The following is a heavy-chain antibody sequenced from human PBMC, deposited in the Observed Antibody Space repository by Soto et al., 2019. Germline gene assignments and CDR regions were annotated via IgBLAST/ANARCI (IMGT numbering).Heavy chain of an antibody. D-gene: IGHD6-6*01. Sequence: QVQLVQSGSEVKKPGSSVRVSCKASGGSVSNSAISWLRQAPGRGLEWMGGIIPIFGAAIYARKFQGRFTISADESTGTAYMELNNVRSDDTAVYYCGRGSSLTKVEYWGQGTLVTVSS. CDR2: IIPIFGAA. CDR3: GRGSSLTKVEY. J-gene: IGHJ4*02. CDR1: GGSVSNSA. V-gene: IGHV1-69*01.